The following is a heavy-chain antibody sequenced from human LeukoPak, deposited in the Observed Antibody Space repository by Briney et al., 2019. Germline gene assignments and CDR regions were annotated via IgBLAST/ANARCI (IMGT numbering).Heavy chain of an antibody. CDR2: IYSGGST. Sequence: PGGSLRLSCAASGFTVSSNYMSWVRQAPGKGLEGVSVIYSGGSTYYADSVKGRFTISRDNSKNTLYLQMNSLRAEDTAVYYCARVWRRTHFDYWGQGTLVTVSS. V-gene: IGHV3-53*01. CDR1: GFTVSSNY. CDR3: ARVWRRTHFDY. J-gene: IGHJ4*02. D-gene: IGHD3-10*01.